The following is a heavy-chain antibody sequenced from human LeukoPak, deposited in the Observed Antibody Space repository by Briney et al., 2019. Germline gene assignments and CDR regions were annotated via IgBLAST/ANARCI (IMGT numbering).Heavy chain of an antibody. J-gene: IGHJ6*02. CDR1: GYTFTSYG. CDR3: ARDYYYGSGSYYNDLYYYYYYGMDV. D-gene: IGHD3-10*01. Sequence: ASVKDSCKASGYTFTSYGISWVRQAPRQGLEWMGWISAYNGNTNYTQKLQGRVTMTTDTSTSTAYMELRSLRSDDTAVYYCARDYYYGSGSYYNDLYYYYYYGMDVWGQGTTVTVPS. V-gene: IGHV1-18*01. CDR2: ISAYNGNT.